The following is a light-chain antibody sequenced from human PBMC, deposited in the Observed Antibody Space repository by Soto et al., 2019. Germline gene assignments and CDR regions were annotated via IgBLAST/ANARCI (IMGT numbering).Light chain of an antibody. J-gene: IGLJ1*01. Sequence: QSVLTQPASVSGSPGQSITISFTGTSSDVGNYIYVSWFQQHPGKAPKLIISEVSNRPSGVSSRFSGSKSGNTASLTISGLQAEDEAHYYCTSYTTSSTYVFGTGTKVTVL. V-gene: IGLV2-14*01. CDR3: TSYTTSSTYV. CDR2: EVS. CDR1: SSDVGNYIY.